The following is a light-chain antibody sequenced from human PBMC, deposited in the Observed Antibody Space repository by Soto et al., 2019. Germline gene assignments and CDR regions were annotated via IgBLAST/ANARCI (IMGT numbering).Light chain of an antibody. J-gene: IGLJ1*01. CDR1: STDVGAHDF. CDR3: SSYTIYTTYV. Sequence: SVLPKPASVSVSPGQSITISCTGTSTDVGAHDFVSWYQHHPGKAPKLMIYGVSDRPSGVSDRFSGSKSANTASLTISGLQPEDEADYYCSSYTIYTTYVFGTGTKVTVL. CDR2: GVS. V-gene: IGLV2-14*03.